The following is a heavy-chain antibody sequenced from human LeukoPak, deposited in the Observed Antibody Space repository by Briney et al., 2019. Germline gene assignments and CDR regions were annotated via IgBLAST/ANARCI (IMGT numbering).Heavy chain of an antibody. D-gene: IGHD3-22*01. V-gene: IGHV1-46*01. CDR2: INPSGGST. CDR3: ARDFQVGSSGYYPSFDY. Sequence: GASVKVSCKASGYTFTIYYMHWVRQAPGQGLEWMGIINPSGGSTSYAQKFQGRVTMTRDRSTSTVYMELSSLRCEDTDVYYCARDFQVGSSGYYPSFDYWGQGTLVTVSS. CDR1: GYTFTIYY. J-gene: IGHJ4*02.